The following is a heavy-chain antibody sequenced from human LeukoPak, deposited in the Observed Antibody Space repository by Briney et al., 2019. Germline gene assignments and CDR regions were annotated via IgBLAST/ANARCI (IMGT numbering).Heavy chain of an antibody. CDR2: IWYDGSNK. V-gene: IGHV3-33*01. J-gene: IGHJ3*02. CDR3: ARDPVNRLRLDAFDI. D-gene: IGHD5-12*01. Sequence: GGSLRLSCAASGFTFSSYGMHWVRQAPGKGLEWVAVIWYDGSNKYYADSVKGRFTISRDNSKHTLYLQINSLRAEDTAVYYCARDPVNRLRLDAFDIWGQGTMVTVSS. CDR1: GFTFSSYG.